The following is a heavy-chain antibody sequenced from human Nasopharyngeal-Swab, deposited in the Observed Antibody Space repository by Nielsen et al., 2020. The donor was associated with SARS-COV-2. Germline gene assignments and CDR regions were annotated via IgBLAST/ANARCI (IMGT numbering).Heavy chain of an antibody. V-gene: IGHV4-31*02. D-gene: IGHD6-13*01. CDR2: IYYSGST. CDR3: AREVALIAAAGAREDWFDP. J-gene: IGHJ5*02. Sequence: RQAPGKGLEWIGYIYYSGSTYYNPSLKSRVTMSVDTSKNQFSLKLSSVTAADTAVYYCAREVALIAAAGAREDWFDPWGQGTLVTVSS.